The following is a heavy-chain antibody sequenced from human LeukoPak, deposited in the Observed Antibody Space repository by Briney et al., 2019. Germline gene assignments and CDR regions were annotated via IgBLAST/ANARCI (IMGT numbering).Heavy chain of an antibody. CDR3: ARGRRYYDSSGYYYPFDY. V-gene: IGHV4-39*07. D-gene: IGHD3-22*01. CDR1: GGSIRSSYYY. J-gene: IGHJ4*02. Sequence: SETLSLTCTVSGGSIRSSYYYWGWIRQPPGKGLEWIGSIYDSGSTYYNPSLKSRVTISVDTSKNQFSLKLSSVTAADTAVYYCARGRRYYDSSGYYYPFDYWGQGTLVTVSS. CDR2: IYDSGST.